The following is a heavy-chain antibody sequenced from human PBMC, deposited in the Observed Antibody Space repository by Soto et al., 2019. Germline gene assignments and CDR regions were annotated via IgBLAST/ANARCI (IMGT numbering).Heavy chain of an antibody. Sequence: GSLRRSCAASGFTFSGYGMHWVREAPGKGLEWVAVIWYGGINKYYADSVKGRFTISRDNSKNTLYLQMNSLRAEDTDVYYCARGHVRYGSGSYYRWFDPWGQGTLVTVSS. CDR1: GFTFSGYG. CDR3: ARGHVRYGSGSYYRWFDP. CDR2: IWYGGINK. J-gene: IGHJ5*02. V-gene: IGHV3-33*01. D-gene: IGHD3-10*01.